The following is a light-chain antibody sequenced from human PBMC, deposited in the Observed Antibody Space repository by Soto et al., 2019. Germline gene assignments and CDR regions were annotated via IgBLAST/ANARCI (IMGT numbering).Light chain of an antibody. V-gene: IGLV3-9*01. CDR1: NIGSKN. J-gene: IGLJ2*01. CDR2: RDS. Sequence: SYELTQALSVPVALGQTASITCGGHNIGSKNVHWYQQKSGQAPVLVIYRDSSRPSGIPERFSGSNSGITATLTICRAQAGDEADYYCQVWDSSSVIFGGGTKVTVL. CDR3: QVWDSSSVI.